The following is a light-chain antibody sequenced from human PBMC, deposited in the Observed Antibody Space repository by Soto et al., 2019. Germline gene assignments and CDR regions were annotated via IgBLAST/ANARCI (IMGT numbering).Light chain of an antibody. Sequence: DLPMTQSPSSLSASVRDRVTITCRASQGISSYLGWYQQKPGKAPKLLIYGASTLQSGVPDRFSGSGSGTEFTLTISSLQSEDFALYYCQQYNNWPPISFGQGTRLEI. CDR1: QGISSY. V-gene: IGKV1-9*01. J-gene: IGKJ5*01. CDR2: GAS. CDR3: QQYNNWPPIS.